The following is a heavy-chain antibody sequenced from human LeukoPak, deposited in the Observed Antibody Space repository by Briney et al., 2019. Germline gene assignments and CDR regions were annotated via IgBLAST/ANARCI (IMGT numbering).Heavy chain of an antibody. J-gene: IGHJ5*02. CDR2: LNSDGRST. CDR1: GFTFSASW. Sequence: PGGSLRLSCAASGFTFSASWMHWVRQVPGKGLVWVSRLNSDGRSTEYADFVEGRFTVSRDNAKSTLYLQMNSLRAEDTAVYYCARESYYGGGLTPWGQGTRVTVSS. V-gene: IGHV3-74*01. CDR3: ARESYYGGGLTP. D-gene: IGHD3-10*01.